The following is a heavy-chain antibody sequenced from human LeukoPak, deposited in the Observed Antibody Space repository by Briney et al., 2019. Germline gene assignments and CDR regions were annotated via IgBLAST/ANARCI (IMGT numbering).Heavy chain of an antibody. CDR1: GGSISSYY. V-gene: IGHV4-4*07. CDR3: ARSRRLGKWLVPYYYYYMDV. D-gene: IGHD6-19*01. J-gene: IGHJ6*03. Sequence: PSETLSLTCTVSGGSISSYYWSWIRQPAGKGLKWIGRIYTSGSTNYNPSLKSRVTMSVDTSKNQFSLKLSSVTAADTAVYYCARSRRLGKWLVPYYYYYMDVWGKGTTVTISS. CDR2: IYTSGST.